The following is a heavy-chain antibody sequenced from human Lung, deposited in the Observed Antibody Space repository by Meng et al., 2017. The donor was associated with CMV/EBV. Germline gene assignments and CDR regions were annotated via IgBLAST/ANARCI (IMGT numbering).Heavy chain of an antibody. V-gene: IGHV3-23*01. J-gene: IGHJ4*02. Sequence: GESLKISCRASGYTFSSYSMSWVRQAPGKGLEWVSSISGSGGSTYSADSVKGRLTISRDNSESTLYLQMNSLTAEDTAIYYCVKGWQNLGEDWGPGTLVTVSS. D-gene: IGHD3-16*01. CDR2: ISGSGGST. CDR1: GYTFSSYS. CDR3: VKGWQNLGED.